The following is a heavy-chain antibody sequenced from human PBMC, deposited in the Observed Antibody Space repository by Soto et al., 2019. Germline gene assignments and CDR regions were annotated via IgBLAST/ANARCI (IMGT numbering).Heavy chain of an antibody. Sequence: QVQLVQSGAEVKKPGSSVKVSCKASGGTFSSYAISWVRQAHGQGLEWMGGIIPIFGTANYAQKFQGRVTITAYESTSTAYMELSSLRSEDTAVYYCASHGYSYGYLFDYWGQGTLVTVSS. CDR1: GGTFSSYA. V-gene: IGHV1-69*12. D-gene: IGHD5-18*01. CDR3: ASHGYSYGYLFDY. J-gene: IGHJ4*02. CDR2: IIPIFGTA.